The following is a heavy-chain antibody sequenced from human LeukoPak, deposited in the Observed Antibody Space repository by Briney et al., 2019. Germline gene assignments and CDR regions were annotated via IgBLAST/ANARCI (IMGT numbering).Heavy chain of an antibody. Sequence: GGSLRLSCAASGFTFSHYGMHWVRQAPGKGLEWVAFKQNDGSTTFYADSVKGRFTISRDNSKNTLYLQMNSLRAEDTAVYYCAKGPYSSGWYGVDYWGQGTLVTVSS. CDR1: GFTFSHYG. CDR3: AKGPYSSGWYGVDY. D-gene: IGHD6-19*01. J-gene: IGHJ4*02. CDR2: KQNDGSTT. V-gene: IGHV3-30*02.